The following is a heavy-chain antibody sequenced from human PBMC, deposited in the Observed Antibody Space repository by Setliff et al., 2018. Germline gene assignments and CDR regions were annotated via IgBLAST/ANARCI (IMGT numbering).Heavy chain of an antibody. CDR1: GGTISSGDHY. D-gene: IGHD3-10*01. CDR3: ARSGDYGSGRLSP. V-gene: IGHV4-61*02. Sequence: SETLSLTCTVSGGTISSGDHYWSWIRQPAGKGLEWIGRIHASGSTNYNPSLKSRVTISVDTSKNQFSLKLTSVTAADTAVYYCARSGDYGSGRLSPWGQGTLVTVSS. CDR2: IHASGST. J-gene: IGHJ5*02.